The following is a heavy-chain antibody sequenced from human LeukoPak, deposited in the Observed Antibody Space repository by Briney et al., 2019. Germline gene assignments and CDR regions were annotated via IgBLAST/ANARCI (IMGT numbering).Heavy chain of an antibody. CDR3: ARGSSFRPPYAAAGFRQWLGFFDY. V-gene: IGHV3-66*01. Sequence: GGSLRLSCAASGFTVSSNYMSWVRQAPGKGLEWVSVIYSGGSTYYADSVKGRFTISRDNSKNTLYLQMNSLRAEDTAVYYCARGSSFRPPYAAAGFRQWLGFFDYWGQGTLVTVSS. D-gene: IGHD6-13*01. J-gene: IGHJ4*02. CDR2: IYSGGST. CDR1: GFTVSSNY.